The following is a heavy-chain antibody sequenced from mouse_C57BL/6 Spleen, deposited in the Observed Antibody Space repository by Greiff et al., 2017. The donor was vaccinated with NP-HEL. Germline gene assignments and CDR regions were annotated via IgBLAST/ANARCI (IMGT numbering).Heavy chain of an antibody. D-gene: IGHD2-5*01. Sequence: EVQLQQSGPELVKPGASVKISCKASGYTFTDYYMNWVKQSHGKSLEWIGDINPNNGGTSYNQKFKGKATLTVDKSSSTAYMELRSLTSEDSAVYYCALYYSNYFFYAMDYWGQGTSVTVSS. CDR3: ALYYSNYFFYAMDY. J-gene: IGHJ4*01. CDR2: INPNNGGT. CDR1: GYTFTDYY. V-gene: IGHV1-26*01.